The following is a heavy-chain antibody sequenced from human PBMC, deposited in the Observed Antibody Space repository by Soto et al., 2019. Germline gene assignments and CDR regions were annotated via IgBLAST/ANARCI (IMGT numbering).Heavy chain of an antibody. D-gene: IGHD3-3*01. V-gene: IGHV3-66*01. CDR1: GFTVSTNY. Sequence: EVQLVESGGGLVQPGGSLRLSCAASGFTVSTNYMNWVRQAPGEGLEWVSIIYNDGRTDYADSVKGRFSISRDNSNNMLYLQMDNLRAEDTAVYYCARIGGGVASWGHGTMVTVSS. CDR2: IYNDGRT. CDR3: ARIGGGVAS. J-gene: IGHJ3*01.